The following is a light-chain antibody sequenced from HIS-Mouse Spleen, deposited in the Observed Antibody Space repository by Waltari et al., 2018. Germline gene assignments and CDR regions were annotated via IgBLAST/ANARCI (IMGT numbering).Light chain of an antibody. CDR3: YSTDSSGNHGV. V-gene: IGLV3-10*01. CDR2: EDS. Sequence: SYELTQPPSVSVSPGQTARITCPGDALPKKYAYWYRQKSGQAPVVVIYEDSKRPSGVLERVAGSSSETLVTVTDRGAQVEDEADYYCYSTDSSGNHGVLGGGTKLSVL. CDR1: ALPKKY. J-gene: IGLJ2*01.